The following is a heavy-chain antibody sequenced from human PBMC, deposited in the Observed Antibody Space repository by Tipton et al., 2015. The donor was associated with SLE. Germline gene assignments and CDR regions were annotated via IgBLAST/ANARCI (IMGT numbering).Heavy chain of an antibody. Sequence: QLVQSGAEVKKPGESLKISCKGSGYSFTSYWIGWVRQMPGKGLEWMGRIDPSDSYTNYSPSFQGHVTISADKSISTAYLQWSSLKASDTAMYYCARLAAAGGYYYYYMDVWGKGTTVTVSS. CDR2: IDPSDSYT. V-gene: IGHV5-10-1*01. J-gene: IGHJ6*03. CDR3: ARLAAAGGYYYYYMDV. D-gene: IGHD6-13*01. CDR1: GYSFTSYW.